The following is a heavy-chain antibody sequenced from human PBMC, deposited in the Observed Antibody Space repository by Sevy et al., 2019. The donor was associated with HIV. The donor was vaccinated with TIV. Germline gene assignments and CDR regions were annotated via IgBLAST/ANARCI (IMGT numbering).Heavy chain of an antibody. J-gene: IGHJ4*02. V-gene: IGHV1-18*01. Sequence: ASVKVSCTASGYTFTTRGLTWVRQAPGQGLEWMGWISAYGDTDYAQQVQGRITMTTDTSTKTAYMELRNLRSDDTAVYYCARDSGLRGISGDFDYWGQGTLVTVSS. CDR1: GYTFTTRG. D-gene: IGHD3-10*01. CDR2: ISAYGDT. CDR3: ARDSGLRGISGDFDY.